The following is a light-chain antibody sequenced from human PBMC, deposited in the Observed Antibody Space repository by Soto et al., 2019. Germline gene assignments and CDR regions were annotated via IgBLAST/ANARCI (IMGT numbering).Light chain of an antibody. V-gene: IGLV2-11*01. Sequence: TQPRSVSGSPGQSVTISCTGTSSDVGGYNYVSWYQQHPGKAPKLMIYDVSKRPSGVPDRFSGSKSGNTASLTISGLQAEDEADYYCCSYAGSYTVVFGGGTKLTVL. J-gene: IGLJ2*01. CDR3: CSYAGSYTVV. CDR1: SSDVGGYNY. CDR2: DVS.